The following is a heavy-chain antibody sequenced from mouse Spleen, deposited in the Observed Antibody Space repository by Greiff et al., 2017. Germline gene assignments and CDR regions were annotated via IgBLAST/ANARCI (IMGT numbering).Heavy chain of an antibody. V-gene: IGHV1-7*01. CDR3: ARSGGHYYGSLPWFAY. J-gene: IGHJ3*01. CDR1: GYTFTSYW. CDR2: INPSSGYT. Sequence: VQWVESGAELAKPGASVKLSCKASGYTFTSYWMHWVKQRPGQGLEWIGYINPSSGYTKYNQKFKDKATLTADKSSSTAYMQLSSLTYEDSAVYYCARSGGHYYGSLPWFAYWGQGTLVTVSA. D-gene: IGHD1-1*01.